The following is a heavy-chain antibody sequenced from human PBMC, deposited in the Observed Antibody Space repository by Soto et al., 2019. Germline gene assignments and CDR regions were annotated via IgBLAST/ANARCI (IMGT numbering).Heavy chain of an antibody. CDR1: GYTFSNYY. Sequence: ASVKVSCKASGYTFSNYYIHWLRQAPGQGLEWMGIAYRRGGATGYAQKFQGRVTMTTDASTSTVYMELSSLESEDTAVYFCTREPPDGYRSVYWGPG. CDR2: AYRRGGAT. CDR3: TREPPDGYRSVY. J-gene: IGHJ4*02. V-gene: IGHV1-46*03. D-gene: IGHD2-21*02.